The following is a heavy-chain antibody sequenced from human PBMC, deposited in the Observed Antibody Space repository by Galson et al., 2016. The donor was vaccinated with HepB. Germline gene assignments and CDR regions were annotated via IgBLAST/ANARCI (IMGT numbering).Heavy chain of an antibody. Sequence: SLRLSCAASGFTVSTYTMNWVRQAPGKGLEWLSYISSSSRTIYYADSVKGRFTISRDNAKDSLYLQMNSLRDEDTAVYYCARGGSSGWYEDLYYFDWWGQGTLVTVSS. CDR3: ARGGSSGWYEDLYYFDW. J-gene: IGHJ4*02. CDR1: GFTVSTYT. CDR2: ISSSSRTI. V-gene: IGHV3-48*02. D-gene: IGHD6-19*01.